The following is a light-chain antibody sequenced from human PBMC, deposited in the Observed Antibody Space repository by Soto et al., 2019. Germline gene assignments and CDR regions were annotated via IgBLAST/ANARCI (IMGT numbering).Light chain of an antibody. CDR3: QQRSNSPIT. V-gene: IGKV3-11*01. CDR1: QSVTAIY. J-gene: IGKJ5*01. Sequence: EMVLTQSPATLPLSPREKATLSCSASQSVTAIYLAWYQQKPGQAPRLVISGASSRTSGIPDRFSGSGSGTDFTLTISSLEPEDFALYYCQQRSNSPITFGQGTRLEIK. CDR2: GAS.